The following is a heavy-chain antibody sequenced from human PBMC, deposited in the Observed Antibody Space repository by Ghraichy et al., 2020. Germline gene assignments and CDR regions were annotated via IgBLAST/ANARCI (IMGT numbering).Heavy chain of an antibody. CDR2: INHSGST. D-gene: IGHD3-3*01. Sequence: SETLSLTCAVYGGSFSGYYWSWIRQPPGKGLEWIGEINHSGSTNYNPSLKSRVTISVDTSKNQFSLKLSSVTAADTAVYYCARHRSIRFLEWLLPSPSRLSGCWDVWGQGTTVTVSS. CDR1: GGSFSGYY. CDR3: ARHRSIRFLEWLLPSPSRLSGCWDV. J-gene: IGHJ6*02. V-gene: IGHV4-34*01.